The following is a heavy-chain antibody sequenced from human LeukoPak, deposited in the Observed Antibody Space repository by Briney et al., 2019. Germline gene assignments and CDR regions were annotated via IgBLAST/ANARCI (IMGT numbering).Heavy chain of an antibody. D-gene: IGHD6-6*01. CDR1: GFTFSSYG. V-gene: IGHV3-33*06. Sequence: GGSLRLSCAASGFTFSSYGMHWVRQAPGKGLEWVAVIWYDGSNKYYADSVKGRFTISRDNSKNTLYLQMNSLRAEDTAVYYCAKDAIEYSSSCLDYWGQGTLVTVSS. J-gene: IGHJ4*02. CDR2: IWYDGSNK. CDR3: AKDAIEYSSSCLDY.